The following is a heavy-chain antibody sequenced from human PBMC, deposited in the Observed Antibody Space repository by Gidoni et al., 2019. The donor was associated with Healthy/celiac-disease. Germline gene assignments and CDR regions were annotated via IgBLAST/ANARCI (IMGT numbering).Heavy chain of an antibody. CDR2: INAGNGNT. CDR3: ARAYSSSSFFDY. J-gene: IGHJ4*02. CDR1: GYTFTSYA. D-gene: IGHD6-6*01. V-gene: IGHV1-3*01. Sequence: QVQLVQSGAEVKKPGASVKVSCTASGYTFTSYAMHWVRQAPGQRLEWMGWINAGNGNTKYSQKFQGRVTITRDTSASTAYMELSSLRSEDTAVYYCARAYSSSSFFDYWGQGTLVTVSS.